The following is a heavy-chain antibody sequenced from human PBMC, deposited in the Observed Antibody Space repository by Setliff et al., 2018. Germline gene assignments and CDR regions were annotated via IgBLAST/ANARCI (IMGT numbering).Heavy chain of an antibody. J-gene: IGHJ4*02. CDR3: ARIFLYGTSWYFDN. CDR2: IMQDGGAQ. CDR1: GFTFDVYD. V-gene: IGHV3-7*03. D-gene: IGHD3-3*01. Sequence: GGSLRLSCAASGFTFDVYDLNWVRQAPGKGLEWVANIMQDGGAQYYLDSVKGRFTVSRDNSNNTLYLHMSSLRAEDTAVYFCARIFLYGTSWYFDNWGQGTLVTVSS.